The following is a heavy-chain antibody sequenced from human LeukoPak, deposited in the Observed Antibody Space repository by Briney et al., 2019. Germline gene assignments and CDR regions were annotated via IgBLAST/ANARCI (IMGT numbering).Heavy chain of an antibody. D-gene: IGHD4-23*01. CDR2: IYYSGST. J-gene: IGHJ6*03. CDR3: ARGDDYGGNSWRKRNNYYMDV. CDR1: GGSISSYY. V-gene: IGHV4-59*12. Sequence: SETLSLTCSVSGGSISSYYWSWIRQPPGKGLEWIGYIYYSGSTNYNPSLKSRVTISVDTSKNQFSLKLSSVTAADTAVYYCARGDDYGGNSWRKRNNYYMDVWGKGTTVTVSS.